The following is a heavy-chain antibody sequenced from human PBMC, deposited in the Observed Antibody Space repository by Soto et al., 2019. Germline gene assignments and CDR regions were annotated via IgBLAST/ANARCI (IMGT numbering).Heavy chain of an antibody. Sequence: TGGSLRLSCAASGFTFSSYGVHWVRQAPGKGLEWVALISYDGSNKYYADSVKGRFTISGDNSKNTVYLQMNSLRGEDTAVYYCAIPSLTFGGQGTLVTVSS. CDR1: GFTFSSYG. V-gene: IGHV3-30*03. D-gene: IGHD3-16*01. CDR2: ISYDGSNK. CDR3: AIPSLTF. J-gene: IGHJ4*02.